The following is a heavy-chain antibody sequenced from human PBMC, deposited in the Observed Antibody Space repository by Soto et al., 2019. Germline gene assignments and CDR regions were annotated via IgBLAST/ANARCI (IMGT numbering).Heavy chain of an antibody. V-gene: IGHV3-53*01. CDR2: IYCGGST. CDR1: GFTVSSNY. J-gene: IGHJ4*02. Sequence: GGSLRLSCAASGFTVSSNYMSWVRQAPGKGLEWVSVIYCGGSTYYADSVKGRFTISRDNSKNTLYLQMNSLRAEDTAVYYCARVLGHSSSWYDYWGQGTLVTVSS. CDR3: ARVLGHSSSWYDY. D-gene: IGHD6-13*01.